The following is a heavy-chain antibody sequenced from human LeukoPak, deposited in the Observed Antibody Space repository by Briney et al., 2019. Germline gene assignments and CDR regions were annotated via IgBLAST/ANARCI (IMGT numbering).Heavy chain of an antibody. CDR2: ISYDGSNK. CDR1: GFTFSSCA. CDR3: ARSRSSSSIDY. V-gene: IGHV3-30-3*01. J-gene: IGHJ4*02. D-gene: IGHD6-6*01. Sequence: GGSLRLSCAASGFTFSSCAMHWVRQAPGKGLEWVAVISYDGSNKYYADSVKGRFTISRDNSKNTLYLQMNSLRAEDTAVYYCARSRSSSSIDYWGQGTLVTVSS.